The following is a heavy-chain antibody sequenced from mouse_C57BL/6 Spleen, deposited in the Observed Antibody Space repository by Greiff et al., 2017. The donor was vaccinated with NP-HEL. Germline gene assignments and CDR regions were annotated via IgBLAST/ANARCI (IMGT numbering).Heavy chain of an antibody. CDR1: GYAFSSSW. CDR2: IYPGDGDT. V-gene: IGHV1-82*01. Sequence: VQLQQSGPELVKPGASVKISCKASGYAFSSSWMNWVKQRPGQGLEWIGRIYPGDGDTNYNGKFKGKATLPADKSSSTAYMQLSRLTSEDSAVYYCGRPGRYYVECWGQGTTLTVSS. CDR3: GRPGRYYVEC. J-gene: IGHJ2*01.